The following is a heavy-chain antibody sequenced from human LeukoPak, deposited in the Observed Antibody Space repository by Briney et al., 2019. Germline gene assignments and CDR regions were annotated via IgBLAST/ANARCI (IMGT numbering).Heavy chain of an antibody. CDR3: ARNRPRYDILTGYYKPDWYFDL. V-gene: IGHV4-34*01. Sequence: SETLSLTCAVYGGSFSGYYWSWIRQSPGKGLEWIGEINHSGSTNYNPSLKSRVTISVDTSKNQFSLKLSSVTAADTAVYYCARNRPRYDILTGYYKPDWYFDLWGRGTLVTVSS. CDR1: GGSFSGYY. D-gene: IGHD3-9*01. CDR2: INHSGST. J-gene: IGHJ2*01.